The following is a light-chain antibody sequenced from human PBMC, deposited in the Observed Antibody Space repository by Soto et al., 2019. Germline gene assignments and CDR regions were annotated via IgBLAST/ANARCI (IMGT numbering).Light chain of an antibody. CDR3: QQYNNWPPIT. Sequence: IVLTQSPATVSVSPVERATLSCMASQSVSSSYLAWYQQKPGQAPRLLIYGASTRATGIPARFSGSGSGTEFTLTISSLQSEDFAVYYCQQYNNWPPITFGQGTRLEIK. CDR1: QSVSSSY. V-gene: IGKV3-15*01. J-gene: IGKJ5*01. CDR2: GAS.